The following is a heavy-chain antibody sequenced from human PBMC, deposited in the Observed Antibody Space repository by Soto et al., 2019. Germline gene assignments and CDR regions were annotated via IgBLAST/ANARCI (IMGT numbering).Heavy chain of an antibody. CDR1: GYTFTSYG. CDR2: ISEYNGNT. V-gene: IGHV1-18*01. Sequence: ASVKVSCKASGYTFTSYGISWVRQAPGQGLEWMGWISEYNGNTNYAQKLQGRVTMTKDKSTSTAYMELRSMRSDDTAVYYCAREDPKYYDFWSGYFGYYYYYGRDVWGQGTTVTVSS. CDR3: AREDPKYYDFWSGYFGYYYYYGRDV. D-gene: IGHD3-3*01. J-gene: IGHJ6*02.